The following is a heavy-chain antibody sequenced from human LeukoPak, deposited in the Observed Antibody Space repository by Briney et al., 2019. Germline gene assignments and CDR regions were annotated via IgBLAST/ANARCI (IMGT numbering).Heavy chain of an antibody. V-gene: IGHV4-38-2*02. CDR2: IYHSGST. CDR1: GYSISSGYY. J-gene: IGHJ5*02. D-gene: IGHD3-3*01. CDR3: ARRRYYDFWSGYPQYNWFDP. Sequence: SETLSLTCTVSGYSISSGYYWGWIRQPPGKGLEWIGSIYHSGSTYYNPSLKSRVTISVDSSKNQFSLKLSSVTAADTAVYYCARRRYYDFWSGYPQYNWFDPWGQGTLVTFSS.